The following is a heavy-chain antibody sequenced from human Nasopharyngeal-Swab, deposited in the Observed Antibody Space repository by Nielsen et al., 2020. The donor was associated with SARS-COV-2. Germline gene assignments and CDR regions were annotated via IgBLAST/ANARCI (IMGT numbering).Heavy chain of an antibody. J-gene: IGHJ4*02. CDR3: AKAATSGVGAYYFDY. V-gene: IGHV3-30*18. CDR1: GFTFSSFG. CDR2: IAHDASNE. Sequence: GGSLRLSCAASGFTFSSFGMHWVRQAPGKGLEWVAFIAHDASNEYYPDSVKGRFTISRDDSTNTLYLQMNALRAEDTAVYYCAKAATSGVGAYYFDYWGQGTLVTVSS. D-gene: IGHD6-13*01.